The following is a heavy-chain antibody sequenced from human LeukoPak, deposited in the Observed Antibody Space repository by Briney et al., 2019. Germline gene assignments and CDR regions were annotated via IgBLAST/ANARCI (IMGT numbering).Heavy chain of an antibody. CDR2: IIPILGIA. D-gene: IGHD6-6*01. J-gene: IGHJ4*02. Sequence: SVKVSFTASGGTFSIYAISWVRQAPGQGLEWMGRIIPILGIANYAQKFQGRVTITADKSTSTAYMELSSLRSEDTAVYYCARAYSSSSYDYYYWGQGTLVTVSS. V-gene: IGHV1-69*04. CDR3: ARAYSSSSYDYYY. CDR1: GGTFSIYA.